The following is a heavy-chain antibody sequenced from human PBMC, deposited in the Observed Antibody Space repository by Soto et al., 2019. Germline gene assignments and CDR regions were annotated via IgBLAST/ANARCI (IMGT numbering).Heavy chain of an antibody. CDR2: ISAYNGNT. CDR1: GYTFTTYG. V-gene: IGHV1-18*04. D-gene: IGHD2-21*02. J-gene: IGHJ4*02. Sequence: ASVKVSYKASGYTFTTYGISWVRQAPGQGLEWMGWISAYNGNTNYAQKVQGRVTMTTDTSTSTAYMELRSLRSDDTAVYYCAIDRGDPYYFDCWGQGTLVTVSS. CDR3: AIDRGDPYYFDC.